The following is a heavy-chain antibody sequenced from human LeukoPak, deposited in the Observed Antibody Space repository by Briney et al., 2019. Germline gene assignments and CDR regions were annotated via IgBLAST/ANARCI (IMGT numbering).Heavy chain of an antibody. CDR2: ISDSGGST. CDR1: GFTFTSYG. Sequence: GGSLRLSCAASGFTFTSYGMHWVRQAPGKGLEWVSGISDSGGSTFYADSVKGRFTISRDNSKNTLYLQLNSLRADDTAVYYCAKRCSSASCPHYYFDYWGQGTLVTVSS. J-gene: IGHJ4*02. CDR3: AKRCSSASCPHYYFDY. V-gene: IGHV3-23*01. D-gene: IGHD2-2*01.